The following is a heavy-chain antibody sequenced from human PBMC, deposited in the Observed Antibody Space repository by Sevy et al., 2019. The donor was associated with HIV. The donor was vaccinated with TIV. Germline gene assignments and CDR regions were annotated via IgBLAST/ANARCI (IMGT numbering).Heavy chain of an antibody. CDR1: GFTFSTYD. CDR2: IRYDGSNK. J-gene: IGHJ6*02. D-gene: IGHD2-8*01. Sequence: GGSLRLSCAASGFTFSTYDMHWVRQAPGKGLEWVAYIRYDGSNKYYGDPVRGRFTISRDNSKSTLYVQLNSLRAEDTAVYYCARGRKTTQEWLEELDYYYGMDVWGQGTSVTVSS. V-gene: IGHV3-30*02. CDR3: ARGRKTTQEWLEELDYYYGMDV.